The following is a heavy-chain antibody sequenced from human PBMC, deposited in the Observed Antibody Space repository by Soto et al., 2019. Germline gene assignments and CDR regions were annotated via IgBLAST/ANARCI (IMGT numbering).Heavy chain of an antibody. J-gene: IGHJ5*02. V-gene: IGHV3-11*03. CDR2: ISSSSSYT. CDR1: GFTFSDYY. D-gene: IGHD1-26*01. CDR3: ARFIVGARPAGVDNWFDP. Sequence: GGSLRLSCAAAGFTFSDYYMSWIRQAPGKGLEWVSYISSSSSYTNYADSVKGRFTISRDNAKNSLYLQMNSLRAEDTAVYYCARFIVGARPAGVDNWFDPWGQGTLVTVSS.